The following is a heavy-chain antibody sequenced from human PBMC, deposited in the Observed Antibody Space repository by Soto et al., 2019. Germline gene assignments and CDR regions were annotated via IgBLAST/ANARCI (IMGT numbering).Heavy chain of an antibody. J-gene: IGHJ6*02. Sequence: QVQLQESGPGLVKPSGTLSLTCAVSGGSINNGNSWRWVRQSPGRGLEWIGEIYYSGRTQYNPSRKSRISISVDNTTNQSSLKLTTVTAAATARYYCAASYCSGGRCSAYAMDIWGQGTTFIVSS. D-gene: IGHD2-15*01. CDR2: IYYSGRT. CDR3: AASYCSGGRCSAYAMDI. CDR1: GGSINNGNS. V-gene: IGHV4-4*02.